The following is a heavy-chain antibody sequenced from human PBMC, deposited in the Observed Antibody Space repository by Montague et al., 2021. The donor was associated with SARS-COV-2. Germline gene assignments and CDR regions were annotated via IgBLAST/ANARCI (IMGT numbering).Heavy chain of an antibody. J-gene: IGHJ6*02. CDR2: INHSGST. Sequence: SETLSLTCAVYGGSFSGYYWSWTRQPPGKGLERIGEINHSGSTNYNPSLKSRVTISVDTSKNQFSLKLSSVTAADTAVYYCARVRYYGSGTSLGMDVWGQGTTVTVSS. D-gene: IGHD3-10*01. CDR3: ARVRYYGSGTSLGMDV. CDR1: GGSFSGYY. V-gene: IGHV4-34*01.